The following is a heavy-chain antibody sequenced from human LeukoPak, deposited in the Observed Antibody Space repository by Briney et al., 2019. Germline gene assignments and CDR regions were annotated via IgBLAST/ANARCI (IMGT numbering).Heavy chain of an antibody. Sequence: GESLKISCKASGYSFTSHWIGWVRQMPGRGLEWMGIIYPSDSDTRYSPSFQGQVTISADKSITTAYLQWSSLKPSDTAMYYCPRARVDTAMADFDYWGQGTLVTVSS. CDR2: IYPSDSDT. V-gene: IGHV5-51*01. J-gene: IGHJ4*02. CDR1: GYSFTSHW. CDR3: PRARVDTAMADFDY. D-gene: IGHD5-18*01.